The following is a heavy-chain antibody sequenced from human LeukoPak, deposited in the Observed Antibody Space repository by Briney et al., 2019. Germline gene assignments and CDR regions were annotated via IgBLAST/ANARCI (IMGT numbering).Heavy chain of an antibody. CDR3: ARDGSNWSNDYYHGVDV. CDR1: GGSISSGDYY. Sequence: PLETLSLTCTVSGGSISSGDYYWSWIRQPPGKGLEWLGYVYYSGSATYNPSLKSRVTISVDTSKNQFSLRLSSVTAADTAVYYCARDGSNWSNDYYHGVDVWGQGTTVTVSS. V-gene: IGHV4-61*08. CDR2: VYYSGSA. D-gene: IGHD4-11*01. J-gene: IGHJ6*02.